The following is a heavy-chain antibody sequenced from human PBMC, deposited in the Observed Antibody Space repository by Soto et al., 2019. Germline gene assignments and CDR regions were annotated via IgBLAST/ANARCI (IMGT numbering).Heavy chain of an antibody. CDR1: GGTFSSYA. CDR2: IIPILGTA. CDR3: ARDRHYDFWSGYHNGDAFDI. Sequence: EASVKVSCKASGGTFSSYAISWVRQAPGQGLEWMGGIIPILGTANYAQKFQGRVTITADESTSTAYMELSSLRSEDTAVYYCARDRHYDFWSGYHNGDAFDIWG. V-gene: IGHV1-69*13. J-gene: IGHJ3*02. D-gene: IGHD3-3*01.